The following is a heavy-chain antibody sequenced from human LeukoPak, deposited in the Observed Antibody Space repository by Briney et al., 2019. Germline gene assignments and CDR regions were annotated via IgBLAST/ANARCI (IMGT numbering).Heavy chain of an antibody. Sequence: GGSLRLSCAASGFTFSDYYMSWIRQAPGKGLEWVSYISSSGSTIYYADSVKGRFTVSRDNAQNSLYLQMNSLRAEDTAVYYCARDPQRVYSNYYGMDVWGQGTTVTVSS. CDR3: ARDPQRVYSNYYGMDV. J-gene: IGHJ6*02. CDR1: GFTFSDYY. D-gene: IGHD6-13*01. CDR2: ISSSGSTI. V-gene: IGHV3-11*01.